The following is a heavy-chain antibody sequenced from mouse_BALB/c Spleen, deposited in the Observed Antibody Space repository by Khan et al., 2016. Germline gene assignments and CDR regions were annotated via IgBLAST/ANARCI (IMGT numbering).Heavy chain of an antibody. Sequence: EVQLQESGPGLVKPSQSLSLTCTVTGYSITSGYGWNWIRQFPGNKLEWMGYISYSGSTNYNPSLKRRTSITRDTSKNQFFLQFNSVTTENAATYYCAVTARINYWGQGTTLTVSS. CDR2: ISYSGST. D-gene: IGHD3-3*01. CDR3: AVTARINY. CDR1: GYSITSGYG. J-gene: IGHJ2*01. V-gene: IGHV3-2*02.